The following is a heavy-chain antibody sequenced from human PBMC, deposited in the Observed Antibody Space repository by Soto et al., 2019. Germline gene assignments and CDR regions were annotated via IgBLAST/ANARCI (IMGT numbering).Heavy chain of an antibody. CDR3: ARGDSSGWSAY. CDR1: GYTFTNYY. CDR2: INPGGGST. J-gene: IGHJ4*02. D-gene: IGHD6-19*01. Sequence: QVQLVQSGAEVKKPGASVKVSCKTSGYTFTNYYMHWVRQAPGQGFEWVGTINPGGGSTNYAQKFQGRVTMTRDTCTSTVYMDLSRLRSEDTAVYYCARGDSSGWSAYWGQGTLVTVSS. V-gene: IGHV1-46*01.